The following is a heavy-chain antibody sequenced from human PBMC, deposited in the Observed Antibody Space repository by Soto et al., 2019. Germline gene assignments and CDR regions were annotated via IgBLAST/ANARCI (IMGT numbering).Heavy chain of an antibody. CDR1: GYTFTSYG. Sequence: GASVKVSCTASGYTFTSYGISWVRQAPGQGLEWMGWISAYNGNTNYAQKLQGRVTMTTDTSTSTAYMELNSLRAEDTAVYYCAKVYDSSGYYLHAFDIWGQGTMVTVSS. CDR2: ISAYNGNT. D-gene: IGHD3-22*01. V-gene: IGHV1-18*01. J-gene: IGHJ3*02. CDR3: AKVYDSSGYYLHAFDI.